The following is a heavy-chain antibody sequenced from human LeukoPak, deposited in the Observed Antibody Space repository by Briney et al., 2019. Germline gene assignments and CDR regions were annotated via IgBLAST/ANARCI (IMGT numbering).Heavy chain of an antibody. CDR2: IGTDGSST. CDR1: GFTFSSYW. CDR3: ARDKYGGNSNAFDI. V-gene: IGHV3-74*01. Sequence: PGGSLRLSCAASGFTFSSYWMHWVRQVPGKGLVWVSRIGTDGSSTTYADYVKGRFTISRDIAKNTLYLQMNSLRAEDTAVYYCARDKYGGNSNAFDIWGQGTLVTVSS. D-gene: IGHD4-23*01. J-gene: IGHJ3*02.